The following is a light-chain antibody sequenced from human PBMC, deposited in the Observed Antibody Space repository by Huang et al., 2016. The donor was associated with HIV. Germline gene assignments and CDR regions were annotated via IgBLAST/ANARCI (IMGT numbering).Light chain of an antibody. J-gene: IGKJ4*01. CDR2: ATP. CDR3: QQYESWPPLT. V-gene: IGKV3-15*01. Sequence: EIVMTQSPDTLSVSPGERATLSCRASQSVRDKLAWYQPKPGQAPRLLLHATPTRAAGVPARFSGSGSGTEFTLTISSLQSEDGGVYYCQQYESWPPLTFGGGTKVEIK. CDR1: QSVRDK.